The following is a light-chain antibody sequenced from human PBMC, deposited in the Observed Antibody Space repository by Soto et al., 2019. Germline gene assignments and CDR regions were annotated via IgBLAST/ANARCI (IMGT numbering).Light chain of an antibody. CDR2: KAT. V-gene: IGKV1-5*03. Sequence: DIQMTQSPSTLSASVGDGVTITCRASHSIGSWLAWYQQKPGKAPKLLIYKATNLQSGVPSRFSGSGSGTDFSLTISSLQPVDSATYYCQHYNDFQYNFGPGTKLEI. CDR3: QHYNDFQYN. J-gene: IGKJ2*01. CDR1: HSIGSW.